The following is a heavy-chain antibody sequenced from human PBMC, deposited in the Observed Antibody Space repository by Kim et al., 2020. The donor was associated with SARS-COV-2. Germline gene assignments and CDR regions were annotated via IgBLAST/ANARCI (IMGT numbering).Heavy chain of an antibody. CDR1: GFTFSSYA. J-gene: IGHJ6*02. CDR2: IYSGGSST. D-gene: IGHD2-15*01. Sequence: GGSLRLSCAASGFTFSSYAMSWVRQAPGKGLEWVSVIYSGGSSTYYADSVKGRFTISRDNSKNTLYLQMNSLRAEDTAVYYCAKDYCSGGSCYSTYYYYYGMDVWGQGTTVTVSS. CDR3: AKDYCSGGSCYSTYYYYYGMDV. V-gene: IGHV3-23*03.